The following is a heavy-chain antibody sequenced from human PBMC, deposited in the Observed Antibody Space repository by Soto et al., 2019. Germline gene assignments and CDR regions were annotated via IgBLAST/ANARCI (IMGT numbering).Heavy chain of an antibody. CDR3: ATSRVSIAVAGETEYYFDY. J-gene: IGHJ4*02. D-gene: IGHD6-19*01. CDR1: GYTFTGYY. V-gene: IGHV1-2*04. CDR2: VNPNSGGT. Sequence: GASVKVSCKASGYTFTGYYIHWVRQAPGQGLEWMGWVNPNSGGTNYAQKFQGWVTMTRDTSISTAYMELSRLRSDDTAVYYCATSRVSIAVAGETEYYFDYWGQGTLVTVSS.